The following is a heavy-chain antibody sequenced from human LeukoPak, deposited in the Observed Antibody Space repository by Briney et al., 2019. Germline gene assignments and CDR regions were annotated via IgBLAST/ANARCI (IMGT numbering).Heavy chain of an antibody. CDR2: INSDGSST. CDR1: GFTFSSYW. D-gene: IGHD6-13*01. CDR3: ARLYSSSWYAMGKYYFDY. J-gene: IGHJ4*02. Sequence: PGGSLRLSCAASGFTFSSYWMHWVRQAPGKGLVWVSRINSDGSSTSYADSVKGRFTISRDNAKNTLYLQMNSLRAEDTAVYYCARLYSSSWYAMGKYYFDYWGQGTLVTVSS. V-gene: IGHV3-74*01.